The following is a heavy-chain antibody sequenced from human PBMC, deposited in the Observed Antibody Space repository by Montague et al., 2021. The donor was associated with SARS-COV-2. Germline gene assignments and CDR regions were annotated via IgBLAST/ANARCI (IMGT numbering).Heavy chain of an antibody. V-gene: IGHV4-39*01. CDR2: ISHSGSA. D-gene: IGHD3/OR15-3a*01. J-gene: IGHJ4*02. Sequence: SETLSLTCNVSGDSISSANYQWAWFRQPPGKGLQWVGSISHSGSANYNPYIKSRLTISVDMSKRLFSLDVESVAVADTAFYYCARQVGDFWTGFYVDSWGQGTLVTVSS. CDR1: GDSISSANYQ. CDR3: ARQVGDFWTGFYVDS.